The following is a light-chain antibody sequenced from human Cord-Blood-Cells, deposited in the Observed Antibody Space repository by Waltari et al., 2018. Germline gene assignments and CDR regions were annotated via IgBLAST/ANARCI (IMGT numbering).Light chain of an antibody. CDR1: SSDVGGYNY. Sequence: QSALTQPRSVSGSPGQSVTISCTGTSSDVGGYNYVSWYQQHPGKAPKLMIYDVSKRPSGVPYLFSWSTSGYTASLTISWLQAEDEADYYCCSYAGSYTYVFGTGTKVTVL. CDR3: CSYAGSYTYV. V-gene: IGLV2-11*01. CDR2: DVS. J-gene: IGLJ1*01.